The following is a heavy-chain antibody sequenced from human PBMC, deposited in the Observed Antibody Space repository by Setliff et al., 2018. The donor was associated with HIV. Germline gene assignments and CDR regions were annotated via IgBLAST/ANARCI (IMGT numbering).Heavy chain of an antibody. CDR1: GGSISSSNYY. Sequence: LSLTCTVSGGSISSSNYYWGWIRQPPGKGREWVSYITGSSDIIHYADAVKGRFTISRDNAKNSLYLQMNSLRTEDTAVYYCAKVGQQLADWYFDLWGRGTLVTVSS. J-gene: IGHJ2*01. CDR3: AKVGQQLADWYFDL. D-gene: IGHD6-13*01. CDR2: ITGSSDII. V-gene: IGHV3-11*04.